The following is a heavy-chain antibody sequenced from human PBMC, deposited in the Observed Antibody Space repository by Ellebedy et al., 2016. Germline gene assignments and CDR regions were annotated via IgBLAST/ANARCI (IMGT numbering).Heavy chain of an antibody. D-gene: IGHD2-2*01. V-gene: IGHV3-30*18. CDR3: AKEGPAGRRRVPAGWFNP. J-gene: IGHJ5*02. CDR2: ISYDGSNK. CDR1: GFTFSSYG. Sequence: GESLKISXAASGFTFSSYGMHWVRQAPGKGLEWVAVISYDGSNKYYADSVKGRFTISRDNSKNTLYLQMNSLRAEDTAVYYCAKEGPAGRRRVPAGWFNPWGQGTLVTVSS.